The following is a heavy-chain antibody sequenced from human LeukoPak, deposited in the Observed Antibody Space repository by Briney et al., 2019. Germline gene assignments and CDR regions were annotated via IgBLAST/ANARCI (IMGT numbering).Heavy chain of an antibody. J-gene: IGHJ5*02. CDR2: IKPSGGDT. CDR1: GYTFTDYN. V-gene: IGHV1-46*01. D-gene: IGHD5-12*01. CDR3: ARDWMATRKRGSNWFDP. Sequence: GASVKVSCKTSGYTFTDYNLHWVRQAPGQRLEWMGIIKPSGGDTSYAQTFQGRVFMTRDTSTSTVYMELSSLKSEDTAVYYCARDWMATRKRGSNWFDPWGQGTLVTVSS.